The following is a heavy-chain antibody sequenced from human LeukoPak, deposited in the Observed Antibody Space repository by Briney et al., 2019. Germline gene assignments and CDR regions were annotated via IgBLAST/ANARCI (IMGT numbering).Heavy chain of an antibody. CDR2: ISSSSSYI. CDR3: TLPTYYYDSSGYYPRP. CDR1: GFTFSSYS. J-gene: IGHJ5*02. V-gene: IGHV3-21*01. Sequence: GGSLRLSCAASGFTFSSYSMSWVRQAPGKGLEWVSSISSSSSYIYYADSVKGRFTISRDNAKNSLYLQMNSLRAEDTAVYYCTLPTYYYDSSGYYPRPWGQGTLVTVSS. D-gene: IGHD3-22*01.